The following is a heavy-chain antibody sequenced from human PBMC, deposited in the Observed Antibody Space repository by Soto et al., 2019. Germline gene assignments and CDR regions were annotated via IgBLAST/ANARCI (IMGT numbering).Heavy chain of an antibody. V-gene: IGHV3-23*01. J-gene: IGHJ6*02. Sequence: GGSLRLSCAASGFTFSSYAMSWVRQAPGKGLEWVSAISGSGGSTYYADSVKGRFTISRDNSKNTLYLQMNGLRAEDTAVYYCAKDQYYDFWSGYTPLVYYYGMDVWGQGTTVTVSS. CDR2: ISGSGGST. CDR3: AKDQYYDFWSGYTPLVYYYGMDV. CDR1: GFTFSSYA. D-gene: IGHD3-3*01.